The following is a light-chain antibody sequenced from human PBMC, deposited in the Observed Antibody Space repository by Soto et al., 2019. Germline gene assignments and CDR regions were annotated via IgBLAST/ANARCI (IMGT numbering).Light chain of an antibody. CDR2: AAS. CDR3: QKYNSAPRT. V-gene: IGKV3-20*01. CDR1: QSVSSSY. Sequence: EIVLTQSPGTLSLSPGERATLSCRASQSVSSSYLAWYQQKPGQAPRLLIYAASSRATGIPDRFSGSGSGTDFTLTISRLEPEDVATYYCQKYNSAPRTFGQGTKVEIK. J-gene: IGKJ1*01.